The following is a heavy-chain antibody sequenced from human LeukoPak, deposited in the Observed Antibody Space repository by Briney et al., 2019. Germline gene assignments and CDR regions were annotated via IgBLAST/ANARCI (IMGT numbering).Heavy chain of an antibody. D-gene: IGHD3-3*01. Sequence: GASVKVSCKASGYTFTSYYMHWVRQAPGQGLEWMGIINPSGGSTSYAQKFQGRVTMTRNTSIRTAYMELSSLRSEDTAVYYCARDNSEIRFLEWLAADPGAFDIWGQGTMVTVSS. CDR1: GYTFTSYY. J-gene: IGHJ3*02. CDR3: ARDNSEIRFLEWLAADPGAFDI. CDR2: INPSGGST. V-gene: IGHV1-46*01.